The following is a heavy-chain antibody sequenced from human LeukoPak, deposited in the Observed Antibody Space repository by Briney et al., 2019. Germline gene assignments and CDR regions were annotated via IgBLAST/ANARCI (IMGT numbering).Heavy chain of an antibody. CDR1: GFTFSSYW. J-gene: IGHJ3*02. D-gene: IGHD3-22*01. Sequence: PGGSLRLSCAASGFTFSSYWMSWVRQAPGKGLEWVANIKQDGSEKYYVDSVKGRFTISRDNAKNSLYLQMNSLRAEDTAVYYCAREGEYQDSSGSRDAFDIWGQGTMVTVSS. CDR2: IKQDGSEK. CDR3: AREGEYQDSSGSRDAFDI. V-gene: IGHV3-7*01.